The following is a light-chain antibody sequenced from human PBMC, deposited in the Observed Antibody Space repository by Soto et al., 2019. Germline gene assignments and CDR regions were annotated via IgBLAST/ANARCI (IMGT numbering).Light chain of an antibody. Sequence: LTQPASVSGSPGQSITISCTGTSSDVGSYNLVSWYQQHPGKAPKLMIYEVSKRPSGVSNRFSGSKSGNTASLTISGLQAEDEADYYCCSYAGSSTPWVFGGGTKLTVL. V-gene: IGLV2-23*02. J-gene: IGLJ3*02. CDR2: EVS. CDR1: SSDVGSYNL. CDR3: CSYAGSSTPWV.